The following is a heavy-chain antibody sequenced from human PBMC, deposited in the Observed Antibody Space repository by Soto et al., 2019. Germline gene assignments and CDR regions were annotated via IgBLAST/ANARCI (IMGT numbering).Heavy chain of an antibody. CDR2: IGTAGDT. CDR3: AREWEYGMEV. CDR1: VFTFSSYD. V-gene: IGHV3-13*01. D-gene: IGHD1-26*01. J-gene: IGHJ6*02. Sequence: VGSLRLSCASSVFTFSSYDMHCVRQATGKGLEWVSAIGTAGDTYYPGSVKGRFTISRENAKNSLYLQMNSLRAGDTAVYYCAREWEYGMEVWGQGTTVTVSS.